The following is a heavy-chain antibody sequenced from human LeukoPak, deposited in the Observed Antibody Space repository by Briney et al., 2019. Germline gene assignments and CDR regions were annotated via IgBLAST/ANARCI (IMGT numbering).Heavy chain of an antibody. Sequence: PSETLSLTCTVSGGSISSYYWSWIRQPPGKGLEWIGYIYYSGSTNYNPSLKSRVTISVDTSKNQFSLKLSSVTAADTAVYYCASLASHWGQGTLVTVSS. D-gene: IGHD6-6*01. CDR1: GGSISSYY. CDR3: ASLASH. V-gene: IGHV4-59*01. CDR2: IYYSGST. J-gene: IGHJ4*02.